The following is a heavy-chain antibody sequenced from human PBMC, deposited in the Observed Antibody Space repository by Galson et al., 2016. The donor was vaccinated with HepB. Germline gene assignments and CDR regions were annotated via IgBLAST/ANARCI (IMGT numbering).Heavy chain of an antibody. CDR3: AKARSSTQGSWRFAVFYF. D-gene: IGHD6-13*01. V-gene: IGHV3-23*01. Sequence: SLRLSCAASGFIFRNYAISWVRQAPGKGLEWVSGISGGGGSTYYADSVKGRFTISRDNSKNILYLQMNSLRPEDTAVYYCAKARSSTQGSWRFAVFYFWGQGTLVTVAS. J-gene: IGHJ4*02. CDR2: ISGGGGST. CDR1: GFIFRNYA.